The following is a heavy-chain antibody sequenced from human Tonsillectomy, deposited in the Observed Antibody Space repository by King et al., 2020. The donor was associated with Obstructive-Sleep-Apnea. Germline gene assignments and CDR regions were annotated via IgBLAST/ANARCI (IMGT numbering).Heavy chain of an antibody. CDR2: ISSSSCYI. CDR1: GFTFSSYS. V-gene: IGHV3-21*01. CDR3: AREVMRYCSGGSCYSFDY. J-gene: IGHJ4*02. D-gene: IGHD2-15*01. Sequence: VQLVESGGGLVKPGGSLRLSCAASGFTFSSYSMNWVRQAPGKGLEWVSSISSSSCYIYYADSVKGRFTISRDNAKNSLYLQMNSLRAEDTAVYYCAREVMRYCSGGSCYSFDYWGQGTLVTVSS.